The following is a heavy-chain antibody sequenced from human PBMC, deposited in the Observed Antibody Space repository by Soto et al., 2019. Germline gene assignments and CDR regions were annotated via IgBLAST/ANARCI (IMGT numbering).Heavy chain of an antibody. Sequence: ASVKVSCKASGYTFTSYDINWVRQATGQGLEWMGWMNPNRGNTGYAQKFQGRVTMTRNTSISAAYMELSSLRSEDTAVYYCASPWLVGDKGAFDIWGQGTMVTVSS. CDR2: MNPNRGNT. CDR3: ASPWLVGDKGAFDI. D-gene: IGHD6-19*01. CDR1: GYTFTSYD. V-gene: IGHV1-8*01. J-gene: IGHJ3*02.